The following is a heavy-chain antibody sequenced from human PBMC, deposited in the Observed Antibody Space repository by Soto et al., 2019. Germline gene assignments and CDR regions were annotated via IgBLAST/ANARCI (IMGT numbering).Heavy chain of an antibody. D-gene: IGHD6-6*01. CDR1: GYTFTGYY. V-gene: IGHV1-2*04. CDR3: ARGAGHSSSPDYYYGMDV. Sequence: ASVKVSCKASGYTFTGYYMHWVRQAPGQGLEWMGWINPNSGGTNYAQKFQGWVTMTRDTSISTAYMELSRLRSDDTAVYYCARGAGHSSSPDYYYGMDVWGQGTTVTVS. J-gene: IGHJ6*02. CDR2: INPNSGGT.